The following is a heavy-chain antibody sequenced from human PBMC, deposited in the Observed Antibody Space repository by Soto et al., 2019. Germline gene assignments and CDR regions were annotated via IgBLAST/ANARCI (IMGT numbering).Heavy chain of an antibody. D-gene: IGHD4-4*01. Sequence: ASVKVSCKASGYTFTTPTMHWVRQAPGQRLEWMGYIKAGNGNTKYSQNFQGRVTITRDTSASTAYMELSSLTSEDMAVYYCAIGKDYSTSFDYWGQGTLVTVSS. CDR2: IKAGNGNT. CDR3: AIGKDYSTSFDY. J-gene: IGHJ4*02. V-gene: IGHV1-3*01. CDR1: GYTFTTPT.